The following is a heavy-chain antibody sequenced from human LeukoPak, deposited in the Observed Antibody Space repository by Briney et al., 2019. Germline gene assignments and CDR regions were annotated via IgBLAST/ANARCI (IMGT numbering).Heavy chain of an antibody. D-gene: IGHD4-17*01. CDR2: IYHSGST. CDR1: GGSISSGGYS. V-gene: IGHV4-30-2*01. CDR3: ARVRHGDVFDI. J-gene: IGHJ3*02. Sequence: SETLSLTCAVSGGSISSGGYSWSWIRQPPGKGLEWTGYIYHSGSTYYNPSLKSRVTISVDRSKNQFSLKLSSVTAADTAVYYCARVRHGDVFDIWGQGTMVTVSS.